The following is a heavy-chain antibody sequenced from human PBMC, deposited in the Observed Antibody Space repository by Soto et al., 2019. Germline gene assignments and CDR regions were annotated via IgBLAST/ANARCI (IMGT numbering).Heavy chain of an antibody. CDR3: AKDIFVYTVTTVGDAFDI. J-gene: IGHJ3*02. V-gene: IGHV3-9*01. D-gene: IGHD4-17*01. CDR1: GFTFDDYA. CDR2: FSWNSGSI. Sequence: GGSLRLSCAASGFTFDDYAMHWVRQAPGKGLEWVSGFSWNSGSIGYADSVKGRFTISRDNAKNSLYLQMNSLRAEDTALYYCAKDIFVYTVTTVGDAFDIWGQGTMVTVSS.